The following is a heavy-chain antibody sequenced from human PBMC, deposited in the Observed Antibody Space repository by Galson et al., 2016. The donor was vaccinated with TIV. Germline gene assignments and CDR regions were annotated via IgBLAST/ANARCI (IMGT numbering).Heavy chain of an antibody. J-gene: IGHJ4*02. V-gene: IGHV3-11*06. CDR2: TGSSGNT. Sequence: SLRLSCAASGFIISDYYMSWIRQAPGKGLEWISSTGSSGNTHYAEFVKGRFTISRDNAANSLHLHMDSLRAEGTALFYCARIIGISPSGPFDYWGQGALVTVSS. D-gene: IGHD5-12*01. CDR3: ARIIGISPSGPFDY. CDR1: GFIISDYY.